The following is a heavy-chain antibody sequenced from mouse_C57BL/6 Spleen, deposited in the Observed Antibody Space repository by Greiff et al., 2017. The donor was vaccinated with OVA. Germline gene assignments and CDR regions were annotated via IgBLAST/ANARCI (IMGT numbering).Heavy chain of an antibody. J-gene: IGHJ2*01. Sequence: QVQLQQSGAELVRPGASVTLSCKASGYTFTDYEMHWVKQTPVHGLEWIGAIDPETGGTAYNQKFKGKAILTADKSSSTAYMELRSLTSEDSAVYYCTRKGDYPYYLDYWGQGTTLTVSS. D-gene: IGHD2-4*01. CDR3: TRKGDYPYYLDY. CDR1: GYTFTDYE. CDR2: IDPETGGT. V-gene: IGHV1-15*01.